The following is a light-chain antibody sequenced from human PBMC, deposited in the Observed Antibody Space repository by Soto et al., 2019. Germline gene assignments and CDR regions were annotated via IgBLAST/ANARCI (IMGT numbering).Light chain of an antibody. Sequence: EIVLTQSPDTLSLSPGERATLSCRASQSVSRYLAWYQQKPGQAPRLLIYDASNRATGIPARFSGSGSGTDFTLTISSLEPEDFAVYYCQQRINWLTFGGGTKVDIK. CDR1: QSVSRY. CDR3: QQRINWLT. J-gene: IGKJ4*01. CDR2: DAS. V-gene: IGKV3-11*01.